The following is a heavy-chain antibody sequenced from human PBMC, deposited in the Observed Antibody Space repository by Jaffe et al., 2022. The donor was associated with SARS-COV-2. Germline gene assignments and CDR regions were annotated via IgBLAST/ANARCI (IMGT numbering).Heavy chain of an antibody. J-gene: IGHJ4*02. D-gene: IGHD2-15*01. CDR3: AKSPFSGNARNFDF. CDR1: GFRFNSFA. Sequence: EVQMLESGGGLVHPGGSLRLSCAASGFRFNSFAMTWVRQAPGKGLEWVSAISGGGGSTDYADSVKGRFTISRDNSKNTLYLQMNSLRAEDTAVYYCAKSPFSGNARNFDFWGQGTLVTVSS. V-gene: IGHV3-23*01. CDR2: ISGGGGST.